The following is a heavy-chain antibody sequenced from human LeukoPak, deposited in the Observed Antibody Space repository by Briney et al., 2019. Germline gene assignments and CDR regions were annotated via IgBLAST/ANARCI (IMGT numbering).Heavy chain of an antibody. CDR3: ARGSPPRRNYDSRGYYSYYFDY. J-gene: IGHJ4*02. V-gene: IGHV1-46*01. D-gene: IGHD3-22*01. Sequence: ASVKVSCKASRYTFTSYYMHWVRQAPGQGLEWMGIINPSGGTTSYAQKFQGRVTMTRDMSTSTVYMELSSLRSEDTAVYYCARGSPPRRNYDSRGYYSYYFDYWGQGTLVTVSS. CDR2: INPSGGTT. CDR1: RYTFTSYY.